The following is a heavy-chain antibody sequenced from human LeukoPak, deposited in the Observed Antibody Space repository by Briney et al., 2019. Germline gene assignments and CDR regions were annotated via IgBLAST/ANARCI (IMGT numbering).Heavy chain of an antibody. CDR2: INPNSGGT. CDR3: ARAERTWFYFETSGYYFDY. J-gene: IGHJ4*02. CDR1: GYTFSGYY. V-gene: IGHV1-2*02. D-gene: IGHD3-22*01. Sequence: ASVKVSCKASGYTFSGYYLHWVRQAPGQGLEWMGWINPNSGGTNSAQKFQGRVTMTRDTSISTAYMELSRLRSDDTAVYYCARAERTWFYFETSGYYFDYWGQGTLVTVSS.